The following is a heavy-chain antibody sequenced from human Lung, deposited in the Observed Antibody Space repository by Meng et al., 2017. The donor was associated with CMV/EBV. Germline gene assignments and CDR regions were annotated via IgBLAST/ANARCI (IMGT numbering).Heavy chain of an antibody. J-gene: IGHJ4*02. CDR2: IYYSGST. CDR1: GGSISSYY. V-gene: IGHV4-59*01. D-gene: IGHD6-19*01. Sequence: SETLSLTCTVSGGSISSYYWSWIRQPPGKGLEWVGYIYYSGSTNYNPSLKSRVTISVDTSKNQFSLRLSSVTAVDTAVYYCARDGPAVAPKWGQGTLVTVSS. CDR3: ARDGPAVAPK.